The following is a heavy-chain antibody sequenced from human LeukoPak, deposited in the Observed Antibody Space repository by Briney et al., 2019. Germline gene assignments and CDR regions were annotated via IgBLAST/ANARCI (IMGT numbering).Heavy chain of an antibody. Sequence: SETLSLTCTVSGGSISSYYWSWIRQPPGKGLEWIGYIYYSGSTNYNPSLKSRVTISVDTSKNQFSLKLSSVTAADTAVYCCARVSYYYYYMDVWGKGTTVTISS. CDR1: GGSISSYY. J-gene: IGHJ6*03. CDR2: IYYSGST. CDR3: ARVSYYYYYMDV. V-gene: IGHV4-59*01.